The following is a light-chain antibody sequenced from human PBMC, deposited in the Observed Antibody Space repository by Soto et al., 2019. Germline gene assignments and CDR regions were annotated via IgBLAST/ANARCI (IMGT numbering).Light chain of an antibody. Sequence: EIVLTQSPDTLSLSPGERATLSCRASQSIRSGRLAWYQQKPGPAPTPVIFDASSRASGIPERFSGRGSGTDFSRTITRLEPEDFAVYSCQEYDGSPITFGLGTRLEIK. CDR3: QEYDGSPIT. J-gene: IGKJ5*01. CDR2: DAS. V-gene: IGKV3-20*01. CDR1: QSIRSGR.